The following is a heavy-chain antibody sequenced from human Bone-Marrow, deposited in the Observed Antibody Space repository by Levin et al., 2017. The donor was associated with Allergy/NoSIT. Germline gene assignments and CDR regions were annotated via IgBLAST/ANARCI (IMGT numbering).Heavy chain of an antibody. V-gene: IGHV4-4*07. CDR1: NGSVSNYH. Sequence: KPSETLSLTCTVSNGSVSNYHWTWIRQVPGKGLDWIGRIYSSGSTYYNASLRSRVTISIDTSKNQFTLTLNSVTAADTAVYYCARGQEKTGRYWYFDVWGRGTLVTVSS. CDR3: ARGQEKTGRYWYFDV. J-gene: IGHJ2*01. D-gene: IGHD1-1*01. CDR2: IYSSGST.